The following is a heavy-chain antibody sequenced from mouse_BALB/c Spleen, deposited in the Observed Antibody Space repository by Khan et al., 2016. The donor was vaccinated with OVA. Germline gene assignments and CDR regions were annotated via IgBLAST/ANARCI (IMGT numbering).Heavy chain of an antibody. J-gene: IGHJ3*01. CDR3: TNHGSSSSWLDY. D-gene: IGHD1-1*01. V-gene: IGHV1-7*01. CDR1: GYTFTSYW. CDR2: INHSTGYT. Sequence: QVQLKQSGAELAKPGASVKMSCKASGYTFTSYWMHWVKQRPGQGIVWIGYINHSTGYTEYNQRFKDKATLTADKSSSTAYMQQCNLTYEEAAVYYCTNHGSSSSWLDYWGQGTLVTVSA.